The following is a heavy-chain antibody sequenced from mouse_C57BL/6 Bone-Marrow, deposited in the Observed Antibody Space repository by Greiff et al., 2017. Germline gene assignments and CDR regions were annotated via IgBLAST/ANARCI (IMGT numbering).Heavy chain of an antibody. V-gene: IGHV5-4*01. D-gene: IGHD2-3*01. CDR1: GFTFSSYA. Sequence: EVQLLEPGGGLVKPGGSLKLSCAASGFTFSSYAMSWVRQTPEKRLEWVATISDGGSYTYYPDNVKGRITISRDNAKNNLYLQMSHLKSEDTAMYYCARDGWWCFDVWGTGTAVTVSA. CDR3: ARDGWWCFDV. CDR2: ISDGGSYT. J-gene: IGHJ1*03.